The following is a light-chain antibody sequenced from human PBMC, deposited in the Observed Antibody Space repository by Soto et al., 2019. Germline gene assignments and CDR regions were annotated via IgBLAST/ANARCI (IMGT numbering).Light chain of an antibody. V-gene: IGLV2-14*01. Sequence: QSALTQPASVSGSPGQSITISCTGTSSDVGGYNFVSWYQHHPGKAPKLIIYEVSNRPSGVSNRFSASKSGNTASLTISGLQAEDEADYYCSSYTNSSTLVGFDGGTKLTVL. CDR3: SSYTNSSTLVG. J-gene: IGLJ2*01. CDR1: SSDVGGYNF. CDR2: EVS.